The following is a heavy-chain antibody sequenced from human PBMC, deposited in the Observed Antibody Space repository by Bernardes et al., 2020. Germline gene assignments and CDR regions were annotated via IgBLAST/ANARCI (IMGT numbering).Heavy chain of an antibody. Sequence: SETLSLTCAVYGGSFSGYYWSWIRQPPGKGLEWIGEINHSGSTNYNPSLKSRVTISVDTSKNQFSLKLSSVTAADTAVYYCARAANYDFWGVFDYWGQGTLVTVSS. V-gene: IGHV4-34*01. D-gene: IGHD3-3*01. CDR2: INHSGST. CDR1: GGSFSGYY. J-gene: IGHJ4*02. CDR3: ARAANYDFWGVFDY.